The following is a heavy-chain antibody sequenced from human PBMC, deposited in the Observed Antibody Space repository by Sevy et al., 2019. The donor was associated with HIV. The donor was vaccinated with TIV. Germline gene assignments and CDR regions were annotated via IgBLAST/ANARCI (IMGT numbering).Heavy chain of an antibody. J-gene: IGHJ3*02. V-gene: IGHV3-21*01. CDR2: ISSSSSYI. CDR1: GFTFSSYS. CDR3: ARVDLNAFDI. Sequence: LSLTCAASGFTFSSYSMNWVRQAPGKGLEWVSSISSSSSYIYYADSVKGRFTISRDNAKNSLYLQMNSLRAEDTAVYYCARVDLNAFDIWGQWTMVTVSS.